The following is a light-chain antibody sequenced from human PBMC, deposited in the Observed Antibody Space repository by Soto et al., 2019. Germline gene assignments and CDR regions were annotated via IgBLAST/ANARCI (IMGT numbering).Light chain of an antibody. CDR3: QSYDRSLNWV. V-gene: IGLV1-40*01. CDR1: SSNIGAVFY. J-gene: IGLJ3*02. Sequence: QSVLTQPTSVSGAPGQTVTISCTGSSSNIGAVFYVHWYHQFPGTAPNLLIFGNANRPPGVPDRFSASKSGTSASLAIIGLRAEDEGDYYCQSYDRSLNWVFGGGTKLTVL. CDR2: GNA.